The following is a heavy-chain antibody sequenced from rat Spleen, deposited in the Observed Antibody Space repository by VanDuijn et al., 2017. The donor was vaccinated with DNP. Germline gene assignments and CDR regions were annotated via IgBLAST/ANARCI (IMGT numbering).Heavy chain of an antibody. CDR1: GFTFSNYD. CDR3: VRWSSGHFDY. Sequence: SGGGLVQPGRSLKLSCAASGFTFSNYDMAWVRQAPTKGLEWVASISTSGGSTYYRDSVKGRFTVSRDNAKSTLYLQMDSLRSEDTATYYCVRWSSGHFDYWGQGVMVPVSS. J-gene: IGHJ2*01. D-gene: IGHD4-3*01. V-gene: IGHV5-25*01. CDR2: ISTSGGST.